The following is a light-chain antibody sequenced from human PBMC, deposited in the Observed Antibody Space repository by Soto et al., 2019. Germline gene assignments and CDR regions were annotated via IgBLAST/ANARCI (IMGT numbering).Light chain of an antibody. Sequence: EIVMTQSPATLSVSPGKISTLSCRASQNISRSLAWYQRKPGQGPSLLIYGTSTRAGGVPARFSGGGSGTEFTLTITSLKSEDFAVYYCHQYNGWPRTFGQGTQVDIK. J-gene: IGKJ1*01. V-gene: IGKV3-15*01. CDR1: QNISRS. CDR2: GTS. CDR3: HQYNGWPRT.